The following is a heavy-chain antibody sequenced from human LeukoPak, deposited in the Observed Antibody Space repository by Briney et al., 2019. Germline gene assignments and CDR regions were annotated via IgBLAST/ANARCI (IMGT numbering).Heavy chain of an antibody. CDR1: GFTFSTYG. D-gene: IGHD3-10*01. V-gene: IGHV3-23*01. CDR3: AKDGPLLWFGPTDA. CDR2: VSSTGSGT. J-gene: IGHJ5*02. Sequence: GGSLRLSCVASGFTFSTYGMSWVRQAPGKGLEWVAAVSSTGSGTYYPDSLKGRFIISRDNSQNTVFLQMNSLRPEDTAFYFCAKDGPLLWFGPTDAWGQGILVTVSS.